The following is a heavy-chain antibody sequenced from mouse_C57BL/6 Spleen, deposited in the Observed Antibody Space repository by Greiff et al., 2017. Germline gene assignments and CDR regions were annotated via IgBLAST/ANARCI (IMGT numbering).Heavy chain of an antibody. V-gene: IGHV1-59*01. Sequence: VQLQQSGAELVRPGTSVKLSCKASGYTFTSYWMHWVKQRPGQGLEWIGVIDPSDSYTNYNQKFKGKATLTVDTSASTAYMQLSSLTSEDSAVYYCALTTVVARYFDVWGTGTTVTVSS. CDR3: ALTTVVARYFDV. CDR1: GYTFTSYW. D-gene: IGHD1-1*01. CDR2: IDPSDSYT. J-gene: IGHJ1*03.